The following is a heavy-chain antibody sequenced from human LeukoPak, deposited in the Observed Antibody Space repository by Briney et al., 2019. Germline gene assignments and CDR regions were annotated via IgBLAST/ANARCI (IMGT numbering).Heavy chain of an antibody. D-gene: IGHD3-9*01. CDR1: GFTFSSYA. Sequence: GGSLRLSCAASGFTFSSYAMSWVRQAPGKGLEWVSAISGSGGSTYYADSVKGRSTISRDSSNNTLFLQMSNLRADDSGLYYCATDIRSSPLGFWGHGTLVTVSS. CDR2: ISGSGGST. V-gene: IGHV3-23*01. J-gene: IGHJ4*01. CDR3: ATDIRSSPLGF.